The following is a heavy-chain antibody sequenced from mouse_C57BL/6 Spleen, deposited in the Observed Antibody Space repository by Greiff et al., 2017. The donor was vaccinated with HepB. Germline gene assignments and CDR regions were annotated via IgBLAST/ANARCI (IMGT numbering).Heavy chain of an antibody. CDR2: INPNNGGT. Sequence: EVQLQQSGPELVKPGASVKISCKASGYTFTDYYMNWVKQSHGKSLEWIGDINPNNGGTSYNQKFKGKATLTVDKSSSTAYMELRSLTSEDSAVYYCASTMITPYYYAMDYWGQGTSVTVSS. CDR3: ASTMITPYYYAMDY. J-gene: IGHJ4*01. V-gene: IGHV1-26*01. CDR1: GYTFTDYY. D-gene: IGHD2-4*01.